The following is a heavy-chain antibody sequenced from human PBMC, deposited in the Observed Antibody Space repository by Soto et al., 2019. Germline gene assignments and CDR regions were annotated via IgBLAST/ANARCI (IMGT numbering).Heavy chain of an antibody. CDR1: GGPFSGYY. J-gene: IGHJ6*02. CDR2: INHSGST. D-gene: IGHD3-16*01. CDR3: ARGTGGFPTAYYYYGMDV. V-gene: IGHV4-34*01. Sequence: SSETLSLTCAVYGGPFSGYYWSWIRQPPGKGLEWIGEINHSGSTNYNPSLKSRVTISVDTSKNQFSLKLSSVTAADTAVYYCARGTGGFPTAYYYYGMDVWGQGTTVTVSS.